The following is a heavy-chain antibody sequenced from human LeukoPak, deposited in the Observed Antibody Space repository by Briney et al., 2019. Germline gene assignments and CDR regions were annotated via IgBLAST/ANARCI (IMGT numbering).Heavy chain of an antibody. D-gene: IGHD2-21*01. Sequence: SETLSLTCTVSGVSISSYYWSWIRQPPGKGLEWIGYIYYSGSTNYNPSLKSRVTISVDTSKNQFSLKLSSVTAADTAVYYCARSSAPPIHDYWGQGTLVTVSS. CDR3: ARSSAPPIHDY. CDR2: IYYSGST. V-gene: IGHV4-59*01. J-gene: IGHJ4*02. CDR1: GVSISSYY.